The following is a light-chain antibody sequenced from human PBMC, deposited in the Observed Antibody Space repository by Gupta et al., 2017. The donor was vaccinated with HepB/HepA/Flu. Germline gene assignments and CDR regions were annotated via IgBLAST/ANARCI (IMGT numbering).Light chain of an antibody. CDR1: HSPLHSDGNNY. CDR2: LAS. V-gene: IGKV2-28*01. CDR3: RHALAPIT. J-gene: IGKJ5*01. Sequence: DIVMTQSPLSLPVTPGEPASISCRSSHSPLHSDGNNYLEWYLQRPGQSPQLLIYLASNRASGVPDRFSGSGSGTDFTLKISRVEAEDVGVYYCRHALAPITFGQGTRLEIK.